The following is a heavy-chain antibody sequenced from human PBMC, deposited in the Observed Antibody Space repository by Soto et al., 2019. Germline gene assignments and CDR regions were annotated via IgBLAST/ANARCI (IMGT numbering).Heavy chain of an antibody. CDR2: IKEDGSEK. Sequence: AGGSLRLSCAASGFTFSRYWVTWVRQAPGKGLEWVANIKEDGSEKYYVDSVKGRFTISRDNAKNSLYLQMNSLRVEDTAVYYCARDGSLGVVIHMREGAMDVWGQGTTVTVS. D-gene: IGHD3-3*01. CDR1: GFTFSRYW. CDR3: ARDGSLGVVIHMREGAMDV. V-gene: IGHV3-7*01. J-gene: IGHJ6*02.